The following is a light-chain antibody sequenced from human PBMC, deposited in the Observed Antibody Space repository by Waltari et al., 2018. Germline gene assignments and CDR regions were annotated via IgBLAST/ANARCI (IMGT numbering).Light chain of an antibody. Sequence: EIVLTQSPGTLSLSPGERDTLPCRASQSFGGTLAWYQQKPGQAPRLLMYGTSIRAPGTPDRFSGTGSGTDFSLTISRLEPEDFAVYYCQHYVRLPATFGQGTKVEIK. V-gene: IGKV3-20*01. CDR1: QSFGGT. CDR3: QHYVRLPAT. CDR2: GTS. J-gene: IGKJ1*01.